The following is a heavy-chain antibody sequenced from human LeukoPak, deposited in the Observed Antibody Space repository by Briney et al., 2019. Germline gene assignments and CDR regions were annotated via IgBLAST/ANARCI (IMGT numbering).Heavy chain of an antibody. V-gene: IGHV1-2*02. CDR2: INPNSGGT. D-gene: IGHD2-2*01. CDR3: ARVEDIVVVPATTEMFFVY. J-gene: IGHJ4*02. Sequence: ASVKVSCKASGYTFTGYYMHWVRQAPGQGLEWMGWINPNSGGTNYAQKFQGRVTMTRDTSISTAYMELSRLRSDDTAVYYCARVEDIVVVPATTEMFFVYWGQGTLVTVSS. CDR1: GYTFTGYY.